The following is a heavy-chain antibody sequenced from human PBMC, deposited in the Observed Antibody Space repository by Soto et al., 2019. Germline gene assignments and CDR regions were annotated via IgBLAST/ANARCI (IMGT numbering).Heavy chain of an antibody. Sequence: QVQLVQSGAEVKKPGASVKVSCKASGYTFTSYGISWVRQAPGQGLEWMGWISAYNVNTNYEQKLQGRVTMTTDTSRSTAYMELRSLRSDDTAVYYCARDSDPDIVVVPADMEGWFDPWGQGTLVTVSS. CDR3: ARDSDPDIVVVPADMEGWFDP. CDR2: ISAYNVNT. D-gene: IGHD2-2*01. CDR1: GYTFTSYG. V-gene: IGHV1-18*01. J-gene: IGHJ5*02.